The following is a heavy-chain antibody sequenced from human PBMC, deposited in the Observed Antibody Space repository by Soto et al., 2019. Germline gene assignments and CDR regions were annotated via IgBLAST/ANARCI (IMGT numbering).Heavy chain of an antibody. D-gene: IGHD4-17*01. J-gene: IGHJ4*02. Sequence: PSETLSLTCTVSGGSISSGGYYWSWIRQHPGKGLEWIGYIYYSGSTYYNPSLKSRVTISVDTSKNQFSLDLSFVTAADTAVYYCARERLYGDNGPHHFDYWGQGALVTVSS. CDR2: IYYSGST. CDR3: ARERLYGDNGPHHFDY. CDR1: GGSISSGGYY. V-gene: IGHV4-31*03.